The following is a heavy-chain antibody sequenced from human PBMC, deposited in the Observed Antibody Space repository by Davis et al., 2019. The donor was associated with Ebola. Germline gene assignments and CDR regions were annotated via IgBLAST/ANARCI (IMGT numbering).Heavy chain of an antibody. CDR1: GYTFTSYG. CDR2: INTNTGNP. J-gene: IGHJ3*02. D-gene: IGHD6-6*01. V-gene: IGHV7-4-1*02. CDR3: AREPEYSSSSSAFDI. Sequence: ASVKVSCKASGYTFTSYGISWVRQTPGQGLEWMGWINTNTGNPTYAQGLTGRFVFSLDTSVSTAYLQISSLKAEDTAVYYCAREPEYSSSSSAFDIWGQGTMVTVSS.